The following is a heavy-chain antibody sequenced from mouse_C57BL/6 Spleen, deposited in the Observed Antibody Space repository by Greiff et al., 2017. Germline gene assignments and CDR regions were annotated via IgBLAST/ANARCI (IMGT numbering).Heavy chain of an antibody. CDR3: TRGMTTVVATRYFDV. CDR2: IDPETGGT. Sequence: QVQLQQSGAELVRPGASVTLSCKASGYTFTDYEMHWVKQTPVHGLEWIGAIDPETGGTAYNQKFKGKAILTADNSSSTAYMVLRSLTSEDSAVYYCTRGMTTVVATRYFDVWGTGTTVTVSS. CDR1: GYTFTDYE. J-gene: IGHJ1*03. D-gene: IGHD1-1*01. V-gene: IGHV1-15*01.